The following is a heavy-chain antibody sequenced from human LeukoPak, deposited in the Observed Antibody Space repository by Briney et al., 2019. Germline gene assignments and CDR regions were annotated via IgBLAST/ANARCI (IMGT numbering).Heavy chain of an antibody. Sequence: GGSLRLSCAASGFTFSDYYMSWIRQAPGKGLEWVSYIGSSGSTIYYADSVKGRFTISGDNAKNSLYLQMNSLRAEDTAVYYCARDLYVGATTAGDSDSWGQGTLVTVSS. J-gene: IGHJ4*02. CDR3: ARDLYVGATTAGDSDS. CDR1: GFTFSDYY. D-gene: IGHD1-26*01. CDR2: IGSSGSTI. V-gene: IGHV3-11*01.